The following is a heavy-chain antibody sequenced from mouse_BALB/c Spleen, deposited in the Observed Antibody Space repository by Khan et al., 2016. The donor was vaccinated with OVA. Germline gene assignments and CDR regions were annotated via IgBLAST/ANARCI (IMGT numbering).Heavy chain of an antibody. CDR1: GYTFTSYG. CDR2: IYTYTGEP. Sequence: QVQLKQSGPELKKPGETVKISCKASGYTFTSYGMNWVKQSPGKALKWMGWIYTYTGEPTYADDFKGRFAFSLETSASTAYLQINNLKNEDTATYFCARPPYFSYTLDYWGQGTSVTVSS. CDR3: ARPPYFSYTLDY. D-gene: IGHD2-10*01. J-gene: IGHJ4*01. V-gene: IGHV9-3-1*01.